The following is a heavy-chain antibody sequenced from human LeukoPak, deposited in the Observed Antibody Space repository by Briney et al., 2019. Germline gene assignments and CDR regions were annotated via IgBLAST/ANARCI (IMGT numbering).Heavy chain of an antibody. Sequence: SETLSLTCTVSGYSISSGYYWGWIRQPPGKGLEWIGSIYHSGSTYYNPSLKSRVTISVDTSKNQFSLKLSSVTAADTAVYYCARDGRELLPFHFDYWGQGTLVTVSS. CDR2: IYHSGST. CDR3: ARDGRELLPFHFDY. V-gene: IGHV4-38-2*02. CDR1: GYSISSGYY. J-gene: IGHJ4*02. D-gene: IGHD1-26*01.